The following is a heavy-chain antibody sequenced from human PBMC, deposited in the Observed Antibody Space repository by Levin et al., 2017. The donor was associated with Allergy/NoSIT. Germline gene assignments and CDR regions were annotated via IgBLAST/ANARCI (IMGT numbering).Heavy chain of an antibody. CDR1: GFTFDDYG. Sequence: GGSLRLSCAASGFTFDDYGMSWVRQAPGKGLEWVSGINWNGGSTGYADSVKGRFTISRDNAKNSLYLQMNSLRAEDTALYHCARAQGRYSGYDWPKGHYYDGMDVWGQGTTVTVSS. V-gene: IGHV3-20*01. D-gene: IGHD5-12*01. J-gene: IGHJ6*02. CDR3: ARAQGRYSGYDWPKGHYYDGMDV. CDR2: INWNGGST.